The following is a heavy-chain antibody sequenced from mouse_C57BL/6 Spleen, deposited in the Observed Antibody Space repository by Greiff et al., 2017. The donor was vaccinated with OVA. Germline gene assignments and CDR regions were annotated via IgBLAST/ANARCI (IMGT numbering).Heavy chain of an antibody. CDR3: ARQDSAMDY. Sequence: VQLQQSGGDLVKPGGSLKLSCAASGFTFSSYGMSWVRQTPDKRLEWVATISSGGSYTYYPDSVKGRFTISRDNAKNTLYLQMSSLKSEDTAMYYCARQDSAMDYWGQGTSVTVSS. V-gene: IGHV5-6*01. CDR2: ISSGGSYT. CDR1: GFTFSSYG. J-gene: IGHJ4*01.